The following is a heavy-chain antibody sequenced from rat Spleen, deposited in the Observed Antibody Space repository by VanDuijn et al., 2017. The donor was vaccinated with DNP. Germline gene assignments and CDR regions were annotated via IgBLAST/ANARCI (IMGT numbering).Heavy chain of an antibody. CDR2: ISYSGST. Sequence: EVQLQEPGPALVKPPHSLSLTCSVTGSSITSSYRCNWIRKFPVNKMEWIGYISYSGSTTYNPSLKSRISIPRDTSKNQFFLQLNSVTTEDTATYYCVRESLGTTWFAYWGQGVMVTVSS. CDR1: GSSITSSY. D-gene: IGHD1-5*01. V-gene: IGHV3-1*01. CDR3: VRESLGTTWFAY. J-gene: IGHJ2*01.